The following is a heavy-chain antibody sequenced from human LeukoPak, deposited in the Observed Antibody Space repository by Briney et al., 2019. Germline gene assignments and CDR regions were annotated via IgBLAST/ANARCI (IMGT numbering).Heavy chain of an antibody. V-gene: IGHV3-20*04. D-gene: IGHD3-3*01. CDR3: ARVYYDFWSGYFDY. J-gene: IGHJ4*02. CDR2: INWNGDST. Sequence: GGSLRLSCAASGFTFDDYGMSWVRQAPGTGLEWVSGINWNGDSTGYADSVKGRFTISRDNAKNSLYLQMNSLRAEDTALYYCARVYYDFWSGYFDYWGQGTLVTVSS. CDR1: GFTFDDYG.